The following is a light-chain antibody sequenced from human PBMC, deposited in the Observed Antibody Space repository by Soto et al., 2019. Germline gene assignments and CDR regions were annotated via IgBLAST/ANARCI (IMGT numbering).Light chain of an antibody. J-gene: IGKJ5*01. CDR2: DAS. V-gene: IGKV1-5*01. CDR3: QQFNSL. CDR1: QSISSW. Sequence: DIQMTQSPSTLSGSVGDRVNITCRASQSISSWLAWYQQKPGAPPKLLIYDASTLERGIPSRFSGRGSGTHFILTINNLQPEDFATYYCQQFNSLFGQGTRLEIK.